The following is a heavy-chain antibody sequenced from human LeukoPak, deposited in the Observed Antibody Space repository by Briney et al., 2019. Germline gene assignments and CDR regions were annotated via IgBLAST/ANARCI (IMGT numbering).Heavy chain of an antibody. CDR1: GFTFSSYA. V-gene: IGHV3-23*01. J-gene: IGHJ4*02. Sequence: GGSLRLSCAASGFTFSSYAMSWVRQAPGKGLEWVSAISGSGGSTYYADSVKGRSTISRDNSKNTLYLQMNSLRAEDTAVYYCAKDGRAVAGTGGLYYFDYWGQGTLVTVSS. CDR3: AKDGRAVAGTGGLYYFDY. CDR2: ISGSGGST. D-gene: IGHD6-19*01.